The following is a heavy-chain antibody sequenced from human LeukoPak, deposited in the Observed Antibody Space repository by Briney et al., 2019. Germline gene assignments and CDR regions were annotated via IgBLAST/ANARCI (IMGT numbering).Heavy chain of an antibody. D-gene: IGHD2-15*01. J-gene: IGHJ4*02. V-gene: IGHV5-51*01. CDR2: IYPGDADT. CDR3: ASSSAVVAHFDY. Sequence: GEPLKISCKASGYSFTSYWICWVRQLAGKGLEWMWIIYPGDADTRYRPSFQGQVAISADKSISTAYLQWSSLEASDTAMYYCASSSAVVAHFDYWGQGNLVTVSS. CDR1: GYSFTSYW.